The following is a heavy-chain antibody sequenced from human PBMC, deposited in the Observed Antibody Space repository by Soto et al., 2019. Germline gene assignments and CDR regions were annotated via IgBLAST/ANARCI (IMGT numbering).Heavy chain of an antibody. V-gene: IGHV4-34*01. Sequence: KTSETLSLTCTVYGGSFSGYYWSWIRQPPGKGLERIGEINHSGSTNYNPSLKSRVTISVDTSKNQFSLKLSSVTAADTAAYYCARGVCTNGVCYGYNGNWFDPWGQGTLVTVSS. J-gene: IGHJ5*02. CDR2: INHSGST. CDR1: GGSFSGYY. D-gene: IGHD2-8*01. CDR3: ARGVCTNGVCYGYNGNWFDP.